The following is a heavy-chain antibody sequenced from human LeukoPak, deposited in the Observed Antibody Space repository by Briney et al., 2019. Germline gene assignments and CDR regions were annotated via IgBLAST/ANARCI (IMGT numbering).Heavy chain of an antibody. CDR2: VSSDGSDN. Sequence: GGSLRLSCTVSGFTFRKYWMSWVRQAPGKGLEWLAVVSSDGSDNYNADSVKGRFTISRDNSKNTVYLQMNSLRVEDTAVYYCVRYRVSYKYYAMDVWGQGTTVTVSS. J-gene: IGHJ6*02. CDR1: GFTFRKYW. V-gene: IGHV3-30*03. D-gene: IGHD4-11*01. CDR3: VRYRVSYKYYAMDV.